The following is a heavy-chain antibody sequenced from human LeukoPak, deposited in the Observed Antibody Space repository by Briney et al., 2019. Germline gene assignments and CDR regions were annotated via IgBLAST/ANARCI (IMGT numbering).Heavy chain of an antibody. CDR1: GGSINSGSYY. J-gene: IGHJ5*02. Sequence: SETLSLTCTVSGGSINSGSYYWSWIRQPPGKGLEWIGYISHSGSTYYNPSLKSRVTISIDRSQTQFSLKLSSVTAADTAVYYCARDPNYYGPGSLWFDPWGQGTLVTVSS. CDR2: ISHSGST. V-gene: IGHV4-30-2*01. D-gene: IGHD3-10*01. CDR3: ARDPNYYGPGSLWFDP.